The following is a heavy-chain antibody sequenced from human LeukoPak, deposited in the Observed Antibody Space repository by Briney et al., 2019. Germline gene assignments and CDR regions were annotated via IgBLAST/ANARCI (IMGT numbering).Heavy chain of an antibody. CDR3: AKGTGINHYHWIDP. Sequence: PGGSLRLSCAASEFTFSNYAMNWVRQAPGKGLDWASGISAGGGSTYYADSVKGRFTISRDNSKNTLYLQMDSLRAEHTALSFCAKGTGINHYHWIDPWGQGTLVTVSS. V-gene: IGHV3-23*01. CDR2: ISAGGGST. CDR1: EFTFSNYA. J-gene: IGHJ5*02. D-gene: IGHD1-14*01.